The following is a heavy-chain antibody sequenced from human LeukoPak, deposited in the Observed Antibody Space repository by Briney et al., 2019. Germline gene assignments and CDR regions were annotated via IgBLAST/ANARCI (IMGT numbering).Heavy chain of an antibody. D-gene: IGHD6-6*01. CDR3: AKDEYSSSSLHPGGTSDY. V-gene: IGHV3-11*04. CDR2: ISSDSSTI. CDR1: GFTFSDYY. J-gene: IGHJ4*02. Sequence: GGSLRLSCAASGFTFSDYYMSWLRQAPGKGLEWVSYISSDSSTIYYADSVKGRFTISRDNAKKSLYLQMDSLRAEDTAVYYCAKDEYSSSSLHPGGTSDYWGQGTLVTVSS.